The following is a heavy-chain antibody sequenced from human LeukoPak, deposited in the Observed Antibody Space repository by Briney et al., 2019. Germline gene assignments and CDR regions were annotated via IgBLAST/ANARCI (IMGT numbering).Heavy chain of an antibody. D-gene: IGHD3-22*01. CDR2: INHSGST. J-gene: IGHJ5*01. Sequence: SETLSLTCAVYGGSFSNYYWSWIRQPPGKGLEWIGEINHSGSTNYKPSLKSRVTISLDTSKNQFSLKLSSVTAADTAVYFCARGRGRKVIITTSRRSFWFDSWGQGTLVTVSS. CDR3: ARGRGRKVIITTSRRSFWFDS. V-gene: IGHV4-34*01. CDR1: GGSFSNYY.